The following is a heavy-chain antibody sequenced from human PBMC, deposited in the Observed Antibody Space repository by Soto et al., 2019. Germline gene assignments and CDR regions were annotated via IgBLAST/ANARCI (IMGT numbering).Heavy chain of an antibody. J-gene: IGHJ5*02. CDR3: ARGGSSWYYWFDP. Sequence: QVQLVQSGAEVKKPGSSVKVSCKASGGTFSSYTISWVRQAPGQGLEWMGRIIPILGIANYAQKFQGRVTVTAAKATSTAYMELSALRSEDTAVYYCARGGSSWYYWFDPWGQGTLVTVSS. CDR2: IIPILGIA. CDR1: GGTFSSYT. V-gene: IGHV1-69*02. D-gene: IGHD6-13*01.